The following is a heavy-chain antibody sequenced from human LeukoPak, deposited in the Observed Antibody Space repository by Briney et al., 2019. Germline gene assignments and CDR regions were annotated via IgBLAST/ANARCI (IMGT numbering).Heavy chain of an antibody. CDR3: TRPKKYYYDSSGYYY. CDR1: GFTFGDYA. CDR2: IRSKGYGGTT. J-gene: IGHJ4*02. Sequence: GRSVRLSCTASGFTFGDYAMRWLRQAPGKGLEGVGFIRSKGYGGTTEYAASVKGRFTISRDDSKSIAYLQMNSLKTEDTAVYYCTRPKKYYYDSSGYYYWGQGTLVTVSS. V-gene: IGHV3-49*03. D-gene: IGHD3-22*01.